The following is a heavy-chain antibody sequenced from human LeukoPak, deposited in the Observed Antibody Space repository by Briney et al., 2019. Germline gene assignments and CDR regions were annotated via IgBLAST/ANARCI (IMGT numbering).Heavy chain of an antibody. CDR2: ISYHARDQ. CDR3: AAQPCINGICYLDY. CDR1: GFTFSDHA. Sequence: GGSLRLSCTASGFTFSDHAMHWVRQAPGKGLEWVTVISYHARDQFYADSVKGRFTVSRDNSRNTLYLQMNSLRAEDSTVYYCAAQPCINGICYLDYWGQGTLVTVSS. D-gene: IGHD2-8*01. J-gene: IGHJ4*02. V-gene: IGHV3-30*04.